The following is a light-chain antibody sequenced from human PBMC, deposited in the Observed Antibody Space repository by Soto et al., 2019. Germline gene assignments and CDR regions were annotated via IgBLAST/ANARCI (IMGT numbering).Light chain of an antibody. CDR1: QLTSGW. CDR2: KAS. Sequence: DIQITHSPGTLSGSVVDRVTITFLASQLTSGWLAWYQQKPGKAPKLLIYKASSLESGVPSRFSGSGSGTDFTLTISSLQPEDFATYYCQKSYSNPRKFGQGTKVDIK. CDR3: QKSYSNPRK. J-gene: IGKJ1*01. V-gene: IGKV1-5*03.